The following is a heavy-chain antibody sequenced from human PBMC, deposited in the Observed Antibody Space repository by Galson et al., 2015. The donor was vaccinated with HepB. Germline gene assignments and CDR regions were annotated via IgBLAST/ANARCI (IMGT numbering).Heavy chain of an antibody. Sequence: SVKVSCKASGYTFTSYAMDWVRQAPGQRLEWMGWINAGNGNTKYSQKFQGRVTITRDTSASTAYMELSSLRSEDTAVYYCARFIPPYCTSTTCYYYKGMDVWGQGTTVTVSS. J-gene: IGHJ6*02. V-gene: IGHV1-3*01. CDR2: INAGNGNT. D-gene: IGHD2-2*01. CDR1: GYTFTSYA. CDR3: ARFIPPYCTSTTCYYYKGMDV.